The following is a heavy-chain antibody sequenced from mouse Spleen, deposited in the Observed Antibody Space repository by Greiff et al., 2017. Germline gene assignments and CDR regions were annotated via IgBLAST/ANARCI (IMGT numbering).Heavy chain of an antibody. J-gene: IGHJ1*01. V-gene: IGHV5-17*02. CDR3: ARSEGYYGYFDV. CDR2: ISSGSSTI. Sequence: VQLQQSGGGLVQPGGSRKLSCAASGFTFSSFGMHWVRQAPEKGLEWVAYISSGSSTIYYADTVKGRFTISRDNPKNTLFLQMTSLRSEDTAMYYCARSEGYYGYFDVWGAGATVTVSS. CDR1: GFTFSSFG. D-gene: IGHD2-2*01.